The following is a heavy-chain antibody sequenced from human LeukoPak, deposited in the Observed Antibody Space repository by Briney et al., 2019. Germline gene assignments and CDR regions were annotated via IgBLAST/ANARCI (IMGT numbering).Heavy chain of an antibody. J-gene: IGHJ3*02. CDR2: ISISRGTV. V-gene: IGHV3-48*02. D-gene: IGHD3-16*02. CDR1: GFSFRGYS. CDR3: ARDRDVWGSYRHHDAFDM. Sequence: GGSLRLSCAASGFSFRGYSMNWVRQAPGKGREWVSDISISRGTVYYATSVQGRFTISRDNAKNSLYLQMNSLRDEDTAVYYCARDRDVWGSYRHHDAFDMWGQGTMVTVSS.